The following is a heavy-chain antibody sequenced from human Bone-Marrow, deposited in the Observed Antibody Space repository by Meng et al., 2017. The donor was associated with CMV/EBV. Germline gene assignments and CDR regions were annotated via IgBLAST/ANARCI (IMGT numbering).Heavy chain of an antibody. D-gene: IGHD2/OR15-2a*01. CDR3: ARGEYWGA. J-gene: IGHJ5*02. Sequence: ASVKVSCKASGYTFIDYYMHWVRQTPGQGLEWMGWINADSGGTNYAQKFQGRVTMTTDTSISTAYMELTSLRSEDTAVYYCARGEYWGAWGQGTRVTGSS. CDR2: INADSGGT. CDR1: GYTFIDYY. V-gene: IGHV1-2*02.